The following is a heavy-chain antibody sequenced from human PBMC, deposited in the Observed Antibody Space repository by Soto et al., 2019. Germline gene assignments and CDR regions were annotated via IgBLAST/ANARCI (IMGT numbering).Heavy chain of an antibody. V-gene: IGHV3-30*18. J-gene: IGHJ5*02. CDR3: AKDYSYCSGGSCYSSGWFDP. D-gene: IGHD2-15*01. CDR1: GFTFSSYG. Sequence: QVQLVESGGGVVQPGRSLRLSCAASGFTFSSYGMHWVRQAPGKGLEWVAVISYDGSNKYYADSVKGRFTISRDNSKNTLYLQMKSLRAEDTAVYYCAKDYSYCSGGSCYSSGWFDPWGQGTLVTVSS. CDR2: ISYDGSNK.